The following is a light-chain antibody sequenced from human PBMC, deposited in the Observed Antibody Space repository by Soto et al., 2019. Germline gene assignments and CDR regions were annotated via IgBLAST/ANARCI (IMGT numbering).Light chain of an antibody. Sequence: DIQMTQSSSTLSGSVGYRVTITCLASQTISSWLAWYQQKPGKAPKLLIYKASTLKSGVPSRFSGSGSGTEFTLTISSLQPDDFATYYCQHYNSYSEAFGPGSKVDIK. V-gene: IGKV1-5*03. CDR1: QTISSW. J-gene: IGKJ1*01. CDR3: QHYNSYSEA. CDR2: KAS.